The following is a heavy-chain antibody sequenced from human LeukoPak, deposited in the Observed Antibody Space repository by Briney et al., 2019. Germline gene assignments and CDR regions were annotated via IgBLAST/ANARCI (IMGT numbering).Heavy chain of an antibody. J-gene: IGHJ4*02. Sequence: PGGSLRLSCAASGFTFSSYSMNWVPQAPGKGLEWVSSISSSSSYIYYADSVKGRFTISRDNATNSLYLQMSSLRAEDTAVYYCARVRAYDTRDFDYWGQGTLVTVSS. CDR1: GFTFSSYS. D-gene: IGHD3-22*01. CDR2: ISSSSSYI. CDR3: ARVRAYDTRDFDY. V-gene: IGHV3-21*01.